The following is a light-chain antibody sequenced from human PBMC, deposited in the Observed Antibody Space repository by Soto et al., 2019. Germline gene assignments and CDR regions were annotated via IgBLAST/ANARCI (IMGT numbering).Light chain of an antibody. CDR1: QNVKNNY. CDR3: QQYGSSPGT. Sequence: DIVLTQSPGTLSLSPGERATLSCRASQNVKNNYLAWYQQKPGQAPRLLIRGASSRAAGLPDRFSGSGSGTAFTLTISRLEPEDFAVYYGQQYGSSPGTFGQGTKLEIK. V-gene: IGKV3-20*01. CDR2: GAS. J-gene: IGKJ2*01.